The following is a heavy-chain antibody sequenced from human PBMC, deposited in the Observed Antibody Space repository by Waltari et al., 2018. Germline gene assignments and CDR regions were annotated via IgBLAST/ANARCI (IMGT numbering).Heavy chain of an antibody. V-gene: IGHV3-23*01. CDR2: ISGSRGRT. D-gene: IGHD4-17*01. Sequence: EVQLLESGGGLIQPGGSLRLACAASGFTFSSYAMSWVRQAPGKGLEWVSGISGSRGRTYYAESVKGRFTISRDNSKNTLYLQMNSLRAEDTAVYYCTTAPTSFDSWGQGTMVTVSS. CDR1: GFTFSSYA. J-gene: IGHJ3*02. CDR3: TTAPTSFDS.